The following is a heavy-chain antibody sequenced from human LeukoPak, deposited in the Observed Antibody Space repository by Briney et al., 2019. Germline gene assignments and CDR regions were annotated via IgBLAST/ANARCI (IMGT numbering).Heavy chain of an antibody. Sequence: PSETLSLTCTISGGFFSWGGSYWSWIRQPPGKGLEWIGYIFHNGDTYYNSSLKSRVTLSVDKPNKNFSLRLTSVTAADTAVHFCARDSRLASRTGTFDSWGQGTLVIVSS. J-gene: IGHJ4*02. CDR1: GGFFSWGGSY. CDR2: IFHNGDT. V-gene: IGHV4-30-2*01. CDR3: ARDSRLASRTGTFDS. D-gene: IGHD1-7*01.